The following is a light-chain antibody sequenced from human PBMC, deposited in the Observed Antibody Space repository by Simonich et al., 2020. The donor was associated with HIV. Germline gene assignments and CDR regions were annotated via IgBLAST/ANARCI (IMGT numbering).Light chain of an antibody. CDR2: GAS. CDR1: QSVSSNY. CDR3: QQRVHWPPIT. J-gene: IGKJ5*01. Sequence: EIVLTQSPGTLSLSPGERATLSCGASQSVSSNYLGWYKQKPGQAPRLLIYGASTRATGSPARFSGSGSGTDFTLTISSLEPEDFAVYYCQQRVHWPPITFGQGTRLEIK. V-gene: IGKV3D-20*02.